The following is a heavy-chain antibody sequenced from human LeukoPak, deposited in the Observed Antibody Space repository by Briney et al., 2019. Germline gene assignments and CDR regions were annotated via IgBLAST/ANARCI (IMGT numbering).Heavy chain of an antibody. V-gene: IGHV3-33*06. J-gene: IGHJ4*02. CDR3: AKDAQRGFDYSNSLEY. CDR1: GFTFSHYG. CDR2: IWSDGSNK. D-gene: IGHD4-11*01. Sequence: GGSLRLSCAASGFTFSHYGMHWVRHAPGRGLEWVAVIWSDGSNKFYADSVKGRFTISRDNAQHTVDLQMNILRAEDTAVYYCAKDAQRGFDYSNSLEYWGQGTLVTVSS.